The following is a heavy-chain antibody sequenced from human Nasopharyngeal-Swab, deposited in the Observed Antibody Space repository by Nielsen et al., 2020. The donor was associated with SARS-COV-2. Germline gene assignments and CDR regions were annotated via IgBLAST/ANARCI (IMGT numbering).Heavy chain of an antibody. D-gene: IGHD3-16*01. J-gene: IGHJ4*02. CDR2: ISPDGRGT. Sequence: GESLKISCAASGYSFSSYGMHWVRQPPGKGLVGVSRISPDGRGTSFADSVKGRFSISRDSSKNTLYLQMDSLRGEDSAVYYCARDLSWAFDYWGRGTLVTVSS. CDR1: GYSFSSYG. V-gene: IGHV3-74*01. CDR3: ARDLSWAFDY.